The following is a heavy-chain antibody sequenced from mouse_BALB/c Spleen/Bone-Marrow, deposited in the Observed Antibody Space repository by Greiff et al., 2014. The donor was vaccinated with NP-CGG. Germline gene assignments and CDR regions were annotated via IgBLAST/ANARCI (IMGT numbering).Heavy chain of an antibody. J-gene: IGHJ2*02. V-gene: IGHV2-6-1*01. CDR3: AKHGGGYFDY. Sequence: QVQLKESGPGLVAPSQSLSITCTISGFSLTSYGVHWVRQPPGKGLEWLTVIWNDGSTTYNSALKSRPTISKDNSKSQVFLKMNSLQTDDTGMYYCAKHGGGYFDYWGQGTSLTVSS. CDR2: IWNDGST. CDR1: GFSLTSYG.